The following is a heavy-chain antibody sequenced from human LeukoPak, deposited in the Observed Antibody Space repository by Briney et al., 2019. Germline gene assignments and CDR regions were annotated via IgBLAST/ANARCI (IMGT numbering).Heavy chain of an antibody. CDR3: AELGITMIGGV. Sequence: GGSLRLSCAASGFSLNTYSMNWVRQAPGKGLEWVSYISSSSTTIYYADSVKGRFTISRDNAKNSVYLQMNSLRAEDTAVYYCAELGITMIGGVWGKGTTVTISS. CDR2: ISSSSTTI. J-gene: IGHJ6*04. V-gene: IGHV3-48*04. CDR1: GFSLNTYS. D-gene: IGHD3-10*02.